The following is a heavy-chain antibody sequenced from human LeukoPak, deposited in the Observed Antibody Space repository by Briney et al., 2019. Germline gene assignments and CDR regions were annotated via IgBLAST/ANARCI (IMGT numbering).Heavy chain of an antibody. V-gene: IGHV3-11*01. J-gene: IGHJ4*02. D-gene: IGHD6-13*01. CDR1: GFPFSDYY. CDR3: ARARYQRAIAAAGVDY. CDR2: ISASGSTI. Sequence: PGGSLRLSCAATGFPFSDYYINDYYMSWIRQAPGKGLEWISYISASGSTIYYADSVMGRFTISRDNAKNSLYLQMNSLRAEDTAVYYCARARYQRAIAAAGVDYWGQGTLVTVSS.